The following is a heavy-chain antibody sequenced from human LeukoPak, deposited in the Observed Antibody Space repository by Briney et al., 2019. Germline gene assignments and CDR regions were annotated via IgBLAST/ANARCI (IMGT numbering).Heavy chain of an antibody. Sequence: PSETLSLTCAVYGGSFSGYYWSWIRQPPGKGLEWIGEINHSGSTNYNPSLKSRVTISVDTSKNQFSLKLSSVTAADTAVYYCARALRFVNFDYWGQGTLVTVSS. D-gene: IGHD5-12*01. J-gene: IGHJ4*02. V-gene: IGHV4-34*01. CDR1: GGSFSGYY. CDR2: INHSGST. CDR3: ARALRFVNFDY.